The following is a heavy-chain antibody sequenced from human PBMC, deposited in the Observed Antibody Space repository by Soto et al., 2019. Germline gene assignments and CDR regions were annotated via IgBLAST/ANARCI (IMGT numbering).Heavy chain of an antibody. V-gene: IGHV4-34*01. CDR1: GVSFSGYY. Sequence: PSETLSLSCAVYGVSFSGYYWSWIRQPPGKGLEWIGEINHSGSTNYNPSLKSRVTISVDTSKNQFSLKLSSVTAADTAVYYCARHERVAAPIDWGQGILVTVS. CDR3: ARHERVAAPID. D-gene: IGHD2-15*01. J-gene: IGHJ4*02. CDR2: INHSGST.